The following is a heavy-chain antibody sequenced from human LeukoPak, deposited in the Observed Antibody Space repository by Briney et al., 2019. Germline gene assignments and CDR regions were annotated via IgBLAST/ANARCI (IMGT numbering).Heavy chain of an antibody. Sequence: SETLSLTCTVSGGSISSYYWSWIRQPPGKGLEWIGYIYYSGSTNYNPSLKSRVTISVDTSKNQFSLKLSSVTAADTAVYYCARQPRGYSNQNWFDPWGQGTLVTVSS. CDR3: ARQPRGYSNQNWFDP. CDR2: IYYSGST. CDR1: GGSISSYY. V-gene: IGHV4-59*08. D-gene: IGHD5-18*01. J-gene: IGHJ5*02.